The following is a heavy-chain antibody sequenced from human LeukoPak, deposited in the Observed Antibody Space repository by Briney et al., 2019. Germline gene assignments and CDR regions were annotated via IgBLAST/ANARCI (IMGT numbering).Heavy chain of an antibody. CDR3: ARQKCTSTSCLTKNAFDI. D-gene: IGHD2-2*01. CDR2: IYTSGST. V-gene: IGHV4-4*09. J-gene: IGHJ3*02. CDR1: GSVSSYY. Sequence: SETLSLTCTVSGSVSSYYWSWIRQPPGKGLEWIGYIYTSGSTNYNPSLKSRVTISVDASKNQFSLDLSSVTAADTAVYYCARQKCTSTSCLTKNAFDIWGQGTMVTVSS.